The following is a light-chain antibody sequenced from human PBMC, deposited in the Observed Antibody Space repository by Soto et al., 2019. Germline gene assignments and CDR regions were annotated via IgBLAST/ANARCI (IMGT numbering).Light chain of an antibody. V-gene: IGLV2-14*01. CDR2: DVS. Sequence: QSALTKPASVSGSPGQSITISFIRTSSDVGAYNSVSWYQQHPGKAPKLIIYDVSYRPSGVSNRFPGSKSGNTASLTISGLQAEHEAAYYCSYYTRIATPVFRTGNKVTGL. J-gene: IGLJ1*01. CDR3: SYYTRIATPV. CDR1: SSDVGAYNS.